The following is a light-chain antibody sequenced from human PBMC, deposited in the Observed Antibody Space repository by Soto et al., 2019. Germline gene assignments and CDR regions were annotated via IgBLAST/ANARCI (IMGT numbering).Light chain of an antibody. CDR3: QQYGNSGVT. V-gene: IGKV3-20*01. Sequence: EIVLTQSPGTLSFSPGERATLSCRASQSVNSNYLAWHQQKPGQAPRLLIYGVSSMATGSPDRFSGSGSGTDFTLTISRLEPEDFAVYYCQQYGNSGVTFGPGTKVDIK. CDR1: QSVNSNY. CDR2: GVS. J-gene: IGKJ3*01.